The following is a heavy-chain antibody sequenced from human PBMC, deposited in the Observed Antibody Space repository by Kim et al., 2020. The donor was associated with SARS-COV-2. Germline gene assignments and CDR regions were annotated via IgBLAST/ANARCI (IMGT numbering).Heavy chain of an antibody. Sequence: GGSLRLSCAASGFTFSSYAMSWVRQAPGKGLEWVAAISDSGGSTYYADSVKGRFTISRDNTNNTLYLQMSSLRAEDTAVYYCAKDLSVVVPAASNVCGQGTLFTVSS. CDR1: GFTFSSYA. J-gene: IGHJ4*02. CDR3: AKDLSVVVPAASNV. V-gene: IGHV3-23*01. CDR2: ISDSGGST. D-gene: IGHD2-2*01.